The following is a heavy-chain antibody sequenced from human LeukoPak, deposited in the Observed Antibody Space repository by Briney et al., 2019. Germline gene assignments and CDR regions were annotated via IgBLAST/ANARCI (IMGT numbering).Heavy chain of an antibody. J-gene: IGHJ4*02. CDR2: CFHSGST. V-gene: IGHV4-4*02. CDR1: GVSISSGYW. D-gene: IGHD4-17*01. Sequence: SGTLSLTCAVSGVSISSGYWWSWVRQPPGKGLEWVGECFHSGSTNYNPSLKSRITISVDKSKNQFSLKLNSLTAADTAVYYCARSAYGFDYWGQGTLVTVSS. CDR3: ARSAYGFDY.